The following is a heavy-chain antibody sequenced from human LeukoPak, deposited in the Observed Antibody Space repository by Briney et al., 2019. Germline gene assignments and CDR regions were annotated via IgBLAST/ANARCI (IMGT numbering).Heavy chain of an antibody. CDR1: GYTFTSYY. CDR3: ARAGGVLMVYAHIFDY. CDR2: INPSGGST. D-gene: IGHD2-8*01. V-gene: IGHV1-46*01. Sequence: ASVKVSCKASGYTFTSYYMHWVRQAPGQGLEWMGIINPSGGSTSYAQKSRGRVTMTRDMSTSTVYMELSSLRSEDTAVYYCARAGGVLMVYAHIFDYWGQGTLVTVSS. J-gene: IGHJ4*02.